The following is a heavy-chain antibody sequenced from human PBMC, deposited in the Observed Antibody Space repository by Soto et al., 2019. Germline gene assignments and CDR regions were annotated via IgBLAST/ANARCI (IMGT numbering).Heavy chain of an antibody. Sequence: ASVKVSCKASGYTFTGYYMHWVRQAPGQGLEWMGWINPNSGGTNYAQKFQGWVTMTRDTSISTAYMELSRLRSDDTAVYYCARVDTAMAPDDFDIWGQGTMVTVSS. CDR3: ARVDTAMAPDDFDI. V-gene: IGHV1-2*04. J-gene: IGHJ3*02. CDR2: INPNSGGT. D-gene: IGHD5-18*01. CDR1: GYTFTGYY.